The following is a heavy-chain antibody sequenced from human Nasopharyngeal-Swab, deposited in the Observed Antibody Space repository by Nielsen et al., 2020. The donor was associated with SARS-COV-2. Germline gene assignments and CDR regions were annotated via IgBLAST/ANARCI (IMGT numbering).Heavy chain of an antibody. CDR2: ISGSGSRT. D-gene: IGHD1-20*01. CDR3: AKVIRAYDWKAAITYYYYYGMDV. CDR1: GFTFSGYA. J-gene: IGHJ6*02. Sequence: GGSLRLSCGASGFTFSGYAMSWVRQAPGKGLEWVSAISGSGSRTYYADSVKGRFTLSRDNSQSTLYLQMNSLRAEDTAVYYCAKVIRAYDWKAAITYYYYYGMDVWGQGTTVTVSS. V-gene: IGHV3-23*01.